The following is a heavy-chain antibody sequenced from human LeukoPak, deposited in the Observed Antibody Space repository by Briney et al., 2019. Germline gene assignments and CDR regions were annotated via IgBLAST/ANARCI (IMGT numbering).Heavy chain of an antibody. CDR1: GFTFSSYA. Sequence: GGSLRLSCAASGFTFSSYAMHWVRQAPGKGLEWVAVISYDGSNKYYADSVKGRFTISRDNSKNTLYLQMNSLRAEDTAVYYCARVETAMVNYFDYWGQGTLVTVSS. D-gene: IGHD5-18*01. V-gene: IGHV3-30-3*01. CDR2: ISYDGSNK. CDR3: ARVETAMVNYFDY. J-gene: IGHJ4*02.